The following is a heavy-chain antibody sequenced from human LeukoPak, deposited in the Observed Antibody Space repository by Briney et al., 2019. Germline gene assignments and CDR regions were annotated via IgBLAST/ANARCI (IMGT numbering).Heavy chain of an antibody. CDR3: AKDGGKRFGELLYQRAPFDY. V-gene: IGHV3-30*02. J-gene: IGHJ4*02. CDR2: IRYDGSNK. Sequence: GGSLRLSCAASGFTFSSYGMHWVRQAPGKGLEGVAFIRYDGSNKYYADSVKGRFTISRDNSKNTLYLQMNSLRAEEPTVYYCAKDGGKRFGELLYQRAPFDYWGPGTLVTVSS. CDR1: GFTFSSYG. D-gene: IGHD3-10*01.